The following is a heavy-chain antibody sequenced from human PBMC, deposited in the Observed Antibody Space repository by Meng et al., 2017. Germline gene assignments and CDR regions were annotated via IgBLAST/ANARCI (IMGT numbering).Heavy chain of an antibody. CDR2: ISSSSSYI. CDR3: AREDTAMVNDY. J-gene: IGHJ4*02. D-gene: IGHD5-18*01. Sequence: GESLKISCAASGFTFSSYSMNWVRPAPGKGLEWVSSISSSSSYIYYADSVKGRFTISRDNAKNSLYLQMNSLRAEDTAVYYCAREDTAMVNDYWGQGTLVTVSS. V-gene: IGHV3-21*01. CDR1: GFTFSSYS.